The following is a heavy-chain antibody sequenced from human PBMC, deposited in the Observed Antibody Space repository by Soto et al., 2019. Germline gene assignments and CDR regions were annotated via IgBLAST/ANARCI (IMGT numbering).Heavy chain of an antibody. CDR1: GFTLISYS. V-gene: IGHV3-48*01. Sequence: PGGSLRLSCAASGFTLISYSMNWVLQPPWKGLEWVSYVSSTSSTIYYADSVKGRFTISRDNAMNSVYLQMNSLRAEDTALYYCARGRAFTTTGPILDLCGQGNLVIVSS. J-gene: IGHJ4*01. D-gene: IGHD1-1*01. CDR2: VSSTSSTI. CDR3: ARGRAFTTTGPILDL.